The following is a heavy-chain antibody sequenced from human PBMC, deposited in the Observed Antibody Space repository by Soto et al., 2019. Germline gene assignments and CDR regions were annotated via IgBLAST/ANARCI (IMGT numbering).Heavy chain of an antibody. V-gene: IGHV1-24*01. CDR3: ATGVQQQLAADY. Sequence: ASGKVSCKVSGYTLTELSMHWVRQAPGKGLEWMGGFDPEDGETIYAQKFQGRVTMTEDTSTDTAYMELSSLRSEDTAVYYCATGVQQQLAADYWGQGTLVTVSS. CDR1: GYTLTELS. D-gene: IGHD6-13*01. CDR2: FDPEDGET. J-gene: IGHJ4*02.